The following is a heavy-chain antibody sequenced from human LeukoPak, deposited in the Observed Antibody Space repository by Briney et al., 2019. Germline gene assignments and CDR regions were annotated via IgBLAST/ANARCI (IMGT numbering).Heavy chain of an antibody. CDR1: GYTFTGYY. Sequence: ASVKVSCKASGYTFTGYYMHWVRQAPGQGLEWMGWINPNSGGTNYAQKFQGRVTMTRDTSISTAYMELSRLRSDDMAVYYCSTYYYGSGRREGFDYWGQGTLVTVSS. V-gene: IGHV1-2*02. D-gene: IGHD3-10*01. CDR2: INPNSGGT. J-gene: IGHJ4*02. CDR3: STYYYGSGRREGFDY.